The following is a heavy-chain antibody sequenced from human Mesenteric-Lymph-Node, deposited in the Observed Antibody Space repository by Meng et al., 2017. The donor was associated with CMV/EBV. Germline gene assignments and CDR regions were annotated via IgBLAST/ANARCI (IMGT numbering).Heavy chain of an antibody. J-gene: IGHJ3*02. Sequence: GESLKISCTASGFTFRTYEMNWVRQAPGKGLEWVSYISSSGSTRYYADSVEGRFTISRDNARNSLSLQMNNLRAEDTAMYYCATSYFNTFDIWGQGTMVTVSS. CDR2: ISSSGSTR. CDR3: ATSYFNTFDI. V-gene: IGHV3-48*03. CDR1: GFTFRTYE. D-gene: IGHD3-10*01.